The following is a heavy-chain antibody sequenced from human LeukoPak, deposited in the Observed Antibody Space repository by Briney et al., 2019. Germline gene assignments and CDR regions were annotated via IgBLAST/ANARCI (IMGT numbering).Heavy chain of an antibody. CDR1: GYTFTTYG. D-gene: IGHD6-13*01. J-gene: IGHJ4*02. CDR3: ARDLPVKSSRFDY. CDR2: ISPYSGNT. Sequence: ASVKVSCKASGYTFTTYGISWVRQAPGQGLEWMGWISPYSGNTNYAQKLQGRVTMTTDTSTRTAYMELRSLKSDDAALYYCARDLPVKSSRFDYWGQGTLVSVSS. V-gene: IGHV1-18*01.